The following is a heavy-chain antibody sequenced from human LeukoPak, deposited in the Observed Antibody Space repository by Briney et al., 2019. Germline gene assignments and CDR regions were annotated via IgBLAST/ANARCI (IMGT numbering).Heavy chain of an antibody. Sequence: SETLSLTCTVSGGSISSYYWSWIRQPPGKGLEWIGYIYYSGSTNYNPSLKSRLTISVDTSKNQFSLKLSSVTAADTAVYYCARAKYDFWSGYYTWWFDPWGQGTLVTVSS. J-gene: IGHJ5*02. V-gene: IGHV4-59*01. CDR3: ARAKYDFWSGYYTWWFDP. D-gene: IGHD3-3*01. CDR2: IYYSGST. CDR1: GGSISSYY.